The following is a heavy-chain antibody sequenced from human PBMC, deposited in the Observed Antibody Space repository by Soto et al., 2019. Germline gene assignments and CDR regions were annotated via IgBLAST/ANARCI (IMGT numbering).Heavy chain of an antibody. CDR1: GFTFSSYA. Sequence: QVQLVESGGGVVQPGRSLRLSCAASGFTFSSYAMHWVRQAPGKGLEWVAVISYDGSNKYYEDSVKGRFTISRDNSKNTLYLQMNSLRAEDTAVYYGARERCSGDFDYWGQGTLVTVSS. CDR3: ARERCSGDFDY. D-gene: IGHD6-19*01. CDR2: ISYDGSNK. J-gene: IGHJ4*02. V-gene: IGHV3-30-3*01.